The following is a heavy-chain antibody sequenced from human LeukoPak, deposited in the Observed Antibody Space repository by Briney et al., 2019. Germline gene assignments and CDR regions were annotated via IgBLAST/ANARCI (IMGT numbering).Heavy chain of an antibody. CDR3: ARGGIAAAGHRGDWFDP. D-gene: IGHD6-13*01. Sequence: GASVKVSFKASGGTFSSYAISWVRQAPGQGLEWMGRIIPILGIANYAQKFQGRVTITADKSTSTAYMELSSLRSEDTAVYYCARGGIAAAGHRGDWFDPWGQGTLVTVSS. J-gene: IGHJ5*02. CDR1: GGTFSSYA. V-gene: IGHV1-69*04. CDR2: IIPILGIA.